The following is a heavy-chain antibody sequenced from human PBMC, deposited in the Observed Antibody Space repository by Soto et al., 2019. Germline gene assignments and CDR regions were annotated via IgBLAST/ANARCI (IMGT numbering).Heavy chain of an antibody. CDR1: GYSFTGYY. J-gene: IGHJ5*02. Sequence: ASVKVSCKASGYSFTGYYMHWVRQAPGQGLEWMGWIIPHSGETNYAQKFQARVTLTRDTSISTAYMQLSGLTSDDTAVYYCARETDDFTNGAHDLRGKGTLVTVSS. CDR3: ARETDDFTNGAHDL. D-gene: IGHD4-4*01. V-gene: IGHV1-2*02. CDR2: IIPHSGET.